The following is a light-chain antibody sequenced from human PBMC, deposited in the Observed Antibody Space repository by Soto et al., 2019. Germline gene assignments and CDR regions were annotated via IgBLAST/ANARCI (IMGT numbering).Light chain of an antibody. V-gene: IGKV1-39*01. CDR2: TAS. CDR1: QSINTY. Sequence: DSQMTQSPSSLSASVGDRVTITCRASQSINTYVNWYQHKPGKAPKLLIHTASSLQSGVPSRFSGSGSGTDFTLTIYSLQPEDFATYYCQQTYTTLTLGQGTRLEI. J-gene: IGKJ5*01. CDR3: QQTYTTLT.